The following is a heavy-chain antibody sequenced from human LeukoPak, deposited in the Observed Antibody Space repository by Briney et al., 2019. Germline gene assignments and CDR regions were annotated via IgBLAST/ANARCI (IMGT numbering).Heavy chain of an antibody. J-gene: IGHJ4*02. Sequence: GASVKVSCKASGYTFTSYYMHWVRQAPGQGLEWMGIINPSGGSTSYAQKFQGRVTMTRDTSTSTVYMELSSLRSEDTAVYYCARDGRITIFGVVIIRPDVWGQGTLVTVSS. CDR1: GYTFTSYY. CDR3: ARDGRITIFGVVIIRPDV. D-gene: IGHD3-3*01. CDR2: INPSGGST. V-gene: IGHV1-46*01.